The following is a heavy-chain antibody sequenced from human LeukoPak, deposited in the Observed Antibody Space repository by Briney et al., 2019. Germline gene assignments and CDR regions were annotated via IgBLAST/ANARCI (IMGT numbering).Heavy chain of an antibody. CDR1: GFTFSSYG. D-gene: IGHD1-14*01. CDR3: ATNSRRPHQYYMDV. V-gene: IGHV3-21*01. Sequence: PGGSLRLSCAASGFTFSSYGMNWVRQAPGKGLEWVSSISSSSSSYIYYPDSVKGRFTISRDNSKNTLYLHMTSLRVEDTAVYYCATNSRRPHQYYMDVWGKGITVTVSS. J-gene: IGHJ6*03. CDR2: ISSSSSSYI.